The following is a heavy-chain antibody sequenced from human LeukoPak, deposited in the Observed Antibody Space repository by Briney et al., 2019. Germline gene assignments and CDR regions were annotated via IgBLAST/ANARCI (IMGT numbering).Heavy chain of an antibody. Sequence: GXXXTXXAMNWVRQAPGQGLEWMGWINTNTGNPTYAQGFPGRFVFSLDTSXSTAYLQISRLKAEDTAVYYCAXXYYYGSGGLDYWGQGTLVTVSS. V-gene: IGHV7-4-1*02. J-gene: IGHJ4*02. CDR1: GXXXTXXA. CDR2: INTNTGNP. D-gene: IGHD3-10*01. CDR3: AXXYYYGSGGLDY.